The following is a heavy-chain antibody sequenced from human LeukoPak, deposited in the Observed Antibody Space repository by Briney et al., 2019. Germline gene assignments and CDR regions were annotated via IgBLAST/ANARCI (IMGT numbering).Heavy chain of an antibody. CDR3: ARREGYFDY. CDR1: GGSISSYY. CDR2: IYYSGST. J-gene: IGHJ4*02. V-gene: IGHV4-59*08. Sequence: SETLSLTCTVSGGSISSYYWSWIRQPPGKGLEWIGYIYYSGSTNYNPSLKSRVTISVDTSKNQFSLKLSSVTAADTAIYYCARREGYFDYWGQGNLVTVSS.